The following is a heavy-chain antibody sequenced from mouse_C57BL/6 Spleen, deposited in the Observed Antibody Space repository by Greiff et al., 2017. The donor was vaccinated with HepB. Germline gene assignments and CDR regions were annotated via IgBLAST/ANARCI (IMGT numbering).Heavy chain of an antibody. J-gene: IGHJ1*03. D-gene: IGHD2-3*01. CDR1: GFSLTSYG. CDR2: IWSDGST. CDR3: ARHGDGSFYWYFDV. Sequence: VQLQESGPGLVAPSQSLSITCTVSGFSLTSYGVHWVRQPPGKGLEWLVVIWSDGSTTYNSALKSRLSISKDNSKSQVILKMNSLQTDDTAMYYCARHGDGSFYWYFDVWGTGTTVTVSS. V-gene: IGHV2-6-1*01.